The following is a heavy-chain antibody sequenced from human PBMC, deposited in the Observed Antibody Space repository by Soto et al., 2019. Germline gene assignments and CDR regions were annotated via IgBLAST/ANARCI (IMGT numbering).Heavy chain of an antibody. J-gene: IGHJ4*02. CDR2: INPTGGST. D-gene: IGHD4-17*01. CDR1: GYTFTSYY. Sequence: ASVKVSCKASGYTFTSYYIHWVRQAPGQGLEWMGIINPTGGSTNYAQKLRDRLTVTMDTSTSTVYRELSSLRSEDTAVYYCARDLTTGDFWGQGTLVTVSS. CDR3: ARDLTTGDF. V-gene: IGHV1-46*03.